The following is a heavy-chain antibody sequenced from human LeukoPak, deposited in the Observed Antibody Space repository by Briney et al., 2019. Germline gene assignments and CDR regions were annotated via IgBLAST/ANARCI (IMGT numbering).Heavy chain of an antibody. J-gene: IGHJ4*02. CDR3: ARSSITMVRGKADY. CDR2: ISSSGSTI. D-gene: IGHD3-10*01. CDR1: GFTFSSYE. V-gene: IGHV3-48*03. Sequence: GGSLRLSCAASGFTFSSYEMNWVRQAPGKGLEWVSYISSSGSTIYYADSVKGRFTISRDNAKNSLYLQMNSLRAEDTAVYYCARSSITMVRGKADYWGQGTLVTVSS.